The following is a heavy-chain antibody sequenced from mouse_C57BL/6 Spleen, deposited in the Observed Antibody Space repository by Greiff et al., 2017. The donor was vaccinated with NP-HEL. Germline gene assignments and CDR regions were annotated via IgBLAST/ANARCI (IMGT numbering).Heavy chain of an antibody. Sequence: DVHLVESGPGMVKPSQSLSLTCTVTGYSITSGYDWHWIRHFPGNKLEWMGYISYSGSTNYNPSLKSRISITHDTSKNHFFLKLNSVTTEDTATYYCARGGSSGYLYYFDYWGQGTTLTVSS. CDR1: GYSITSGYD. CDR2: ISYSGST. D-gene: IGHD3-2*02. J-gene: IGHJ2*01. V-gene: IGHV3-1*01. CDR3: ARGGSSGYLYYFDY.